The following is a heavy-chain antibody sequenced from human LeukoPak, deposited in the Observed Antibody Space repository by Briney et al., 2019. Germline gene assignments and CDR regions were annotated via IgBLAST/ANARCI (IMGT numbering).Heavy chain of an antibody. J-gene: IGHJ4*02. Sequence: GASVKVSCKASGFAFTSSAMQWVRQARGQRLEWIGWIVVGSGNTNYAQKFQERVTITRDMSTSTAYMELSSLRSEDTAVYYCAAARSVVGATSYWGQGTLVTVSS. CDR2: IVVGSGNT. V-gene: IGHV1-58*02. CDR1: GFAFTSSA. CDR3: AAARSVVGATSY. D-gene: IGHD1-26*01.